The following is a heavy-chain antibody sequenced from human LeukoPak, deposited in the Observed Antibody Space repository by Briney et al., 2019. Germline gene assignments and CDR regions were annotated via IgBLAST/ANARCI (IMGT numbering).Heavy chain of an antibody. D-gene: IGHD3-22*01. J-gene: IGHJ4*02. CDR1: GFTFSSYA. CDR2: ISYDGSNK. CDR3: ARENYYDSSGYYSNFDY. Sequence: GGSLRLSCAASGFTFSSYAMHWVRQAPGEGLEWVAAISYDGSNKYYADSVKGRFTISRDNSKNTLYLQMNSLRAEDTAVYYCARENYYDSSGYYSNFDYWGQGTLVTVSS. V-gene: IGHV3-30-3*01.